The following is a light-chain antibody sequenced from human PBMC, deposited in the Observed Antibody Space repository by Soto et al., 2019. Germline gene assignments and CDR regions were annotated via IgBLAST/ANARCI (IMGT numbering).Light chain of an antibody. J-gene: IGKJ4*01. V-gene: IGKV3-11*01. CDR1: QSVSSY. CDR3: QQRKNWPSFT. CDR2: DAS. Sequence: EIVLTQSPATLSLSPGERATLSCRASQSVSSYLAWYQQRPGQAPRLLIYDASNRATGIPPRFSGSGSGTDFTLTISSLEPEDFAVYYCQQRKNWPSFTFGGGTKVDIK.